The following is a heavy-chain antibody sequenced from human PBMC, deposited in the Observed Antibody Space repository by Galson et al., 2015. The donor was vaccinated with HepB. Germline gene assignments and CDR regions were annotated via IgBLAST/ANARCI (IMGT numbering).Heavy chain of an antibody. CDR2: ISYDGSKK. CDR1: GFTFSSYA. CDR3: ARGDVSDYVPTPFDS. D-gene: IGHD1-26*01. Sequence: SLRLSCAASGFTFSSYAMHWARQAPGKGLEWVAVISYDGSKKYYADSVKGRFAISRDNSKNTLYLQMDSLRVEDTAVYYCARGDVSDYVPTPFDSWGQGTLVTVSS. J-gene: IGHJ4*02. V-gene: IGHV3-30*09.